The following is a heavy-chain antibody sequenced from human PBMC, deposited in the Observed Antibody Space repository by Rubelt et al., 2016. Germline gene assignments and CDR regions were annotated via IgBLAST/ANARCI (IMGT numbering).Heavy chain of an antibody. CDR1: SGFTFSSYW. CDR2: IDYTVTT. J-gene: IGHJ3*01. Sequence: VQLVESGGGLVQPGGSLRLSCAASSGFTFSSYWMNWVRQPPGKGLEWIVIIDYTVTTSYNPSLKSRVTISVDTSKNQFSLKLTSVPAADTAVDYGARHGTGYNWSSDDGFDRWGQGTEVTVSS. CDR3: ARHGTGYNWSSDDGFDR. D-gene: IGHD1-20*01. V-gene: IGHV4-39*01.